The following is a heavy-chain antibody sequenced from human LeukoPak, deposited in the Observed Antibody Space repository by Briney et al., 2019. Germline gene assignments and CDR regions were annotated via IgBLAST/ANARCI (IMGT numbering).Heavy chain of an antibody. V-gene: IGHV3-21*01. J-gene: IGHJ4*02. CDR2: ISSSSSYI. CDR1: GFTFSSYS. CDR3: ARGLSYYGILTGYYKPYDY. D-gene: IGHD3-9*01. Sequence: GGSLRLSCAASGFTFSSYSMNWVRQAPGKGLEWVSSISSSSSYIYYADSVKGRFTISRDNAKNSLYLQMNSLRAEDTAVYYCARGLSYYGILTGYYKPYDYWGQGALVTVSS.